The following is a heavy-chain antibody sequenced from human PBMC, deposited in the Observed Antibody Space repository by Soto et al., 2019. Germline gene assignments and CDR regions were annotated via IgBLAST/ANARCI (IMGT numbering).Heavy chain of an antibody. Sequence: QVQLQQWGAGLLKPSETLSLTCAVYGGSFSGYYWSWIRQPPGKGLEWIGEINHSGSTNYNPSLKSRVTISVDTSKNPFSLKLSSVTAADTAVYYCARARIAAAARLDYWGQGTLVTVSS. CDR1: GGSFSGYY. V-gene: IGHV4-34*01. J-gene: IGHJ4*02. CDR2: INHSGST. D-gene: IGHD6-13*01. CDR3: ARARIAAAARLDY.